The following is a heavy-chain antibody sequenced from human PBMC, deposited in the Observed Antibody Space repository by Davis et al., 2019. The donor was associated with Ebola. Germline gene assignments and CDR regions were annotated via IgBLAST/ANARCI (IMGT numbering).Heavy chain of an antibody. J-gene: IGHJ4*02. Sequence: SVNVSCKASGGTFSSYAISWVRQAPGQGLEWMGGIIPIFGTANYAQKFQGRVTITADESTSTAYMELSSLRSEDTAVYYCARLDCTNGVCYLDYWGQGTLVTVSS. V-gene: IGHV1-69*13. CDR2: IIPIFGTA. CDR3: ARLDCTNGVCYLDY. D-gene: IGHD2-8*01. CDR1: GGTFSSYA.